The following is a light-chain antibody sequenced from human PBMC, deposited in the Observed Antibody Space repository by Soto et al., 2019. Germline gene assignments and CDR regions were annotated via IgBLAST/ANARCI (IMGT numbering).Light chain of an antibody. J-gene: IGKJ1*01. CDR1: QAIRTA. V-gene: IGKV1-6*01. CDR2: AAS. Sequence: IQMTQSPSSLSASVGDRVSITCRASQAIRTALGWYQQKPGKVPKLLIYAASTLQSGVPSRFSGSGSGTDFTLTISSLQPEDFATYYCLLDFRYFWAFGQGTKVDIK. CDR3: LLDFRYFWA.